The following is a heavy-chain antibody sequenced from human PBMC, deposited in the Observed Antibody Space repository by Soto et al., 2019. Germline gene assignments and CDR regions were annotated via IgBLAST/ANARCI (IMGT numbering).Heavy chain of an antibody. CDR2: IFYSGST. Sequence: QLQLQESGPGLVKPSETLSLTCTVSCGSISSSIYYWGWIRQPPGKGLEWIGSIFYSGSTYYNPSIKRRVPIFVDTAKHQVSLMLRSVTDSDTAVYYCARHLTYCSAGSCYADFPYDCMDVWGQGTTVTVSS. CDR1: CGSISSSIYY. CDR3: ARHLTYCSAGSCYADFPYDCMDV. J-gene: IGHJ6*02. D-gene: IGHD2-15*01. V-gene: IGHV4-39*01.